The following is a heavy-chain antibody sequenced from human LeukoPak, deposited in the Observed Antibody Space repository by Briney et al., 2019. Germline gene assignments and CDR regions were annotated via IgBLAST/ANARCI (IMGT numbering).Heavy chain of an antibody. CDR3: AAVVANGIYYFDY. Sequence: GGSLRLSCAASGFTFSSYAMHWVRQAPGKGLEWVSAISGSGGSTYYADSVKGRFTISRDNSKNTLYLQMNSLRAEDTAVYYCAAVVANGIYYFDYWGQGTLVTVSS. CDR2: ISGSGGST. J-gene: IGHJ4*02. CDR1: GFTFSSYA. D-gene: IGHD6-19*01. V-gene: IGHV3-23*01.